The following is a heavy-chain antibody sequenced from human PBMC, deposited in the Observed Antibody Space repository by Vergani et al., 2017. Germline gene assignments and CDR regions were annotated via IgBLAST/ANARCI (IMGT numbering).Heavy chain of an antibody. CDR3: ARDLSDIVVVPAALYNWFDP. V-gene: IGHV4-39*07. Sequence: QLQLQESGPGLVKPSETLSLTCTVSGGSISSSSYYWGWIRQPPGKGLEWIGSIYYSGSTYYNPPLKSRVTISVDTSKNLFSLKLSSVTAVDTAVYYCARDLSDIVVVPAALYNWFDPWGQGTLVTVSS. CDR1: GGSISSSSYY. J-gene: IGHJ5*02. CDR2: IYYSGST. D-gene: IGHD2-2*01.